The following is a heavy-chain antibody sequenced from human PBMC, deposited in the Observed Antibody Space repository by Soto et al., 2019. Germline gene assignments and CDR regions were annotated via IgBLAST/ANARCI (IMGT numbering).Heavy chain of an antibody. CDR3: TTESGHYGDHGPYYYYGMDV. CDR2: IKSKTDGGTT. CDR1: GFTFSNAW. V-gene: IGHV3-15*01. Sequence: GGSLRLSCAASGFTFSNAWMSWVRQAPGKGLEWVGRIKSKTDGGTTDYAAPVKGRFTISRDDSKNTLYLQMNSLKTEDTAVYYCTTESGHYGDHGPYYYYGMDVWGQGTTVTVSS. J-gene: IGHJ6*02. D-gene: IGHD4-17*01.